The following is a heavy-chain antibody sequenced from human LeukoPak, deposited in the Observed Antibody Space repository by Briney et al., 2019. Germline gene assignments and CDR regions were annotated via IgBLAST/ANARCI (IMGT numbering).Heavy chain of an antibody. Sequence: SETLSLTCTVSGGSISSYYWSWIRQPPGKGLEWIGYIYYSGSTNYNPSLKSRVTISVDTPKNQFSLKLSSVTAADTAVYYCARGSITIFGVVDYWGQGTLVTVSS. CDR3: ARGSITIFGVVDY. J-gene: IGHJ4*02. CDR1: GGSISSYY. D-gene: IGHD3-3*01. V-gene: IGHV4-59*01. CDR2: IYYSGST.